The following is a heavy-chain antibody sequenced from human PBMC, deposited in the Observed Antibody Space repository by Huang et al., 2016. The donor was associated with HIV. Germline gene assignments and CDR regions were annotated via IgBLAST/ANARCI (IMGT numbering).Heavy chain of an antibody. CDR3: AHTQATVTTYNAFDI. CDR2: IYWDANT. Sequence: QITLKESGPTLVKPTQTLTLTCTFSGFSLTSRGVGVAWIRQPPVGTLEWLALIYWDANTRYSPSLRSRRSITRDTSKNQVVLTMTDMDPVDTATYSCAHTQATVTTYNAFDIWGQGTMVTVSA. V-gene: IGHV2-5*02. D-gene: IGHD4-17*01. CDR1: GFSLTSRGVG. J-gene: IGHJ3*02.